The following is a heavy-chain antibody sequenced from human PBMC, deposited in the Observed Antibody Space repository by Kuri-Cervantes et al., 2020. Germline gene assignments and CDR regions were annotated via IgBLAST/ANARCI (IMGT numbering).Heavy chain of an antibody. CDR1: GYTFTSYG. D-gene: IGHD3-10*01. CDR3: ARSDMVRGVISRGLSF. Sequence: ASVKVSCKASGYTFTSYGISWVRQAPGQGLEWMEWISAYNGNTNYARKLQGRVTMTTDTSTSTAYMELRSLRSDDTAVYYCARSDMVRGVISRGLSFWGQGTLVTVSS. V-gene: IGHV1-18*01. CDR2: ISAYNGNT. J-gene: IGHJ4*02.